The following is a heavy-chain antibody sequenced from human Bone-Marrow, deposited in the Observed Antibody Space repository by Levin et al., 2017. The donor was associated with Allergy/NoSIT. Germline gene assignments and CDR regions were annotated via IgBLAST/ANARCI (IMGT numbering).Heavy chain of an antibody. D-gene: IGHD2-15*01. Sequence: SETLSLTCTVSGGSISSYYWSWIRQPPGKGLEWIGYIYYSGSTNYNPSLKSRVTISVDTSKNQFSLKLSSVTAADTAVYYCARDKSQGRWPKYYFDYWGQGTLVTVSS. CDR2: IYYSGST. J-gene: IGHJ4*02. CDR3: ARDKSQGRWPKYYFDY. CDR1: GGSISSYY. V-gene: IGHV4-59*01.